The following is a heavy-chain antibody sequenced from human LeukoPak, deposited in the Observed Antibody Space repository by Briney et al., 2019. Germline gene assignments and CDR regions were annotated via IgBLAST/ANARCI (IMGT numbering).Heavy chain of an antibody. CDR1: GFTFNSYW. CDR3: AREQAAAPIDY. J-gene: IGHJ4*02. D-gene: IGHD6-13*01. CDR2: ISSSSSYI. Sequence: GGSLRLSCAASGFTFNSYWMSWVRQAPGKGLEWVSSISSSSSYIYYADSVKGRFTISRDNAKNSLYLQMNSLRAEDTAVYYCAREQAAAPIDYWGQGTLVTVSS. V-gene: IGHV3-21*01.